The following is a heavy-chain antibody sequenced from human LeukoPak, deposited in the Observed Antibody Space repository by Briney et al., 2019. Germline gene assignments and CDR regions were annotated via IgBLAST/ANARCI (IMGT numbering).Heavy chain of an antibody. CDR1: GFTFSSYG. V-gene: IGHV3-23*01. CDR3: AKDIVVVTAGSNAFDI. D-gene: IGHD2-21*02. CDR2: ISGSGAET. J-gene: IGHJ3*02. Sequence: GRSLRLSCAASGFTFSSYGMSWVRQAPGKGLEWVSAISGSGAETNYADSVKGRFTISRDNSKNTVYLQMNSLRAEDTAVYYCAKDIVVVTAGSNAFDIWGQGTMVTVSS.